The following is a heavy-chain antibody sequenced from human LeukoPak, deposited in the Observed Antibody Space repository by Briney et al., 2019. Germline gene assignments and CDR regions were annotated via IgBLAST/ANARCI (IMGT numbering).Heavy chain of an antibody. J-gene: IGHJ4*02. CDR2: ISYSGGDNK. CDR1: GFTFSSYA. Sequence: PGGSLRLSCAASGFTFSSYAMHWVRQAPGKGLEWVAVISYSGGDNKYYADSVNGRFTISRDNSKNTLFLQMNSLRSEDTAVYYCARGNSGNFDYWGQGTLVTVSS. D-gene: IGHD2/OR15-2a*01. CDR3: ARGNSGNFDY. V-gene: IGHV3-30*04.